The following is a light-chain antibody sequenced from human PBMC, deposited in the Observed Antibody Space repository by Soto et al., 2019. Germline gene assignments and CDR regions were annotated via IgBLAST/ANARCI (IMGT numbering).Light chain of an antibody. CDR1: QSVSSSY. CDR2: GAS. Sequence: EIVLTQSPGTLSLSPGERATLSCRASQSVSSSYLAWYQQKPGQAPRLLIYGASSRATGIPDRFSGSGSGTDFTLTISRLEPPDFAVYYCQQYGSSPPITFGQGTRLETK. J-gene: IGKJ5*01. CDR3: QQYGSSPPIT. V-gene: IGKV3-20*01.